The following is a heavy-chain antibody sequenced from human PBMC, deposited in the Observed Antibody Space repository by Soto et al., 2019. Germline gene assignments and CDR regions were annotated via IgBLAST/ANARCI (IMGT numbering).Heavy chain of an antibody. CDR1: GDSVSSNTGA. J-gene: IGHJ4*02. V-gene: IGHV6-1*01. CDR2: TYYRSRWYT. D-gene: IGHD3-3*01. CDR3: ARAGTKMFGLVPHFDY. Sequence: SQTLSLTCAISGDSVSSNTGAWNWLRQSPSRGLEWLGRTYYRSRWYTTYAESVKSRIAINPDTSKNLFSLQLNSVTPDDAAIYYCARAGTKMFGLVPHFDYWAQGTLVTVYS.